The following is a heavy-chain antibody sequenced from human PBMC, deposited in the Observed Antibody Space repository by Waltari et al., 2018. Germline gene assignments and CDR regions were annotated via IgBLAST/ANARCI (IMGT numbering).Heavy chain of an antibody. V-gene: IGHV1-8*03. J-gene: IGHJ6*02. CDR2: MNPNSGNT. CDR3: AREAKGNYYYYGMDV. CDR1: GYTFTSYD. Sequence: QVQLVQSGAEVKKPGASVKVSCTASGYTFTSYDIKWVRQATGQGLEWMGWMNPNSGNTGYAQKFQGRVTITRNTSISTAYMELSSLRSEDTAVYYCAREAKGNYYYYGMDVWGQGTTVTVSS.